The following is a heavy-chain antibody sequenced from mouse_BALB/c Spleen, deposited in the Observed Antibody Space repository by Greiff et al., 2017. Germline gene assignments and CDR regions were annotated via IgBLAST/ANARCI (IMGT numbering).Heavy chain of an antibody. CDR1: GYTFTNYW. J-gene: IGHJ4*01. Sequence: VHLVESGAELVRPGTSVKISCKASGYTFTNYWLGWVKQRPGHGLEWIGDIYPGGGYTNYNEKFKGKATLTADTSSSTAYMQLSSLTSEDSAVYFCARGGGDYYAMDYWGQGTSVTVSS. CDR3: ARGGGDYYAMDY. V-gene: IGHV1-63*02. CDR2: IYPGGGYT.